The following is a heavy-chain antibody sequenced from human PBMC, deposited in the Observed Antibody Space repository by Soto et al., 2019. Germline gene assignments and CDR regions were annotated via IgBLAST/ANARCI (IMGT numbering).Heavy chain of an antibody. CDR1: GFIVSDTY. Sequence: EVQLVESGGGLVQPGGSLRLSCTASGFIVSDTYVNWVRQAPGKGLEWVSVISNRGDTHYADSVRGRFSLSRDISDNTLHLQMNNLRVAYTAVYYCAREPRYCRGGSCSITGDAYDIWGQGTMVTVSS. CDR2: ISNRGDT. V-gene: IGHV3-66*01. J-gene: IGHJ3*02. D-gene: IGHD2-15*01. CDR3: AREPRYCRGGSCSITGDAYDI.